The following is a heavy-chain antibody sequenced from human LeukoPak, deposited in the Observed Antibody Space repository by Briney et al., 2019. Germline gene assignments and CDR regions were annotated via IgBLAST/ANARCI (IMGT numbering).Heavy chain of an antibody. V-gene: IGHV3-15*01. J-gene: IGHJ4*02. CDR2: IKSKTDGGTT. CDR3: TTDRALGYCSGGSCSYARYFDY. D-gene: IGHD2-15*01. Sequence: GGSLRLSCAASGFTFSNAWMSWVRQAPGEGLEWVGRIKSKTDGGTTDYAAPVKGRFTISRDDSKNTLYLQMNSLKTEDTAVYYCTTDRALGYCSGGSCSYARYFDYWGQGTLVTVSS. CDR1: GFTFSNAW.